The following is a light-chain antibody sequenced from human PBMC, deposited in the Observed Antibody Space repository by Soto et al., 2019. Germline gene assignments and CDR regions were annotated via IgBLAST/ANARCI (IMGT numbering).Light chain of an antibody. CDR1: SGHNTYA. Sequence: QPVLTQSPSASASLGASVKLTCTLSSGHNTYAIAWHRQQPEKGPRYLMKLNSDGSHTKGDGIPDRFSGSSSGAERYLTISSLQSEDEADYYCQTWGTGPLIFGGGTKLTVL. J-gene: IGLJ2*01. CDR2: LNSDGSH. V-gene: IGLV4-69*01. CDR3: QTWGTGPLI.